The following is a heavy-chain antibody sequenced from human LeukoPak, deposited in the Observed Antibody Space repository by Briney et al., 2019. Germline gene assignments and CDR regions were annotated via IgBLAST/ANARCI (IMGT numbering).Heavy chain of an antibody. V-gene: IGHV4-34*01. Sequence: SETLSLTCAVYGGSFSGYYWSWIRQPPGKGLEWIGEINHSGSTNYNPSLKSRVTISVDTSKNQFSLKLSSVTAADTAVYYCARSKYGDYSVFFYYYYYGMDVRGQGTTVTVSS. CDR3: ARSKYGDYSVFFYYYYYGMDV. CDR2: INHSGST. J-gene: IGHJ6*02. D-gene: IGHD4-17*01. CDR1: GGSFSGYY.